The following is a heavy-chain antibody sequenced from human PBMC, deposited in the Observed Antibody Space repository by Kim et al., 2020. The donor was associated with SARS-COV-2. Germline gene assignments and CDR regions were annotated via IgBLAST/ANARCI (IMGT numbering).Heavy chain of an antibody. CDR3: ARVLSDYYGSGSDYYYGMDV. CDR2: INSDGSST. D-gene: IGHD3-10*01. Sequence: GGSLRLSCAASGFTFSRYWMHWVRQAPGKGLVWVSRINSDGSSTSYADSVKGRFTISRDNAKNTLYLQMNSLRAEDTAVYYCARVLSDYYGSGSDYYYGMDVWGQGTTVTVSS. J-gene: IGHJ6*02. CDR1: GFTFSRYW. V-gene: IGHV3-74*01.